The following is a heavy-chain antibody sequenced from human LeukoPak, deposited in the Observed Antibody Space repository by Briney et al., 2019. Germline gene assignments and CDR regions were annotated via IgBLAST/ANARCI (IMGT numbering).Heavy chain of an antibody. V-gene: IGHV1-8*01. CDR3: TRGLRREQQLLRAFDD. Sequence: GASVKVSRNASGYTFSSYDINWVRQATGQGLQWMGWMNPNSGNTGYAQKFQGRVSMTSNTSISTAYMELSSLRSEDTAVYYCTRGLRREQQLLRAFDDWGQGTLVTVSS. CDR1: GYTFSSYD. J-gene: IGHJ4*02. CDR2: MNPNSGNT. D-gene: IGHD6-13*01.